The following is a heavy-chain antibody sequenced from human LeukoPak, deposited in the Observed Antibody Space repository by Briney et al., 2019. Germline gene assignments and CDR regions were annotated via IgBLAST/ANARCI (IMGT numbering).Heavy chain of an antibody. D-gene: IGHD3-10*01. CDR1: GGSISSYY. Sequence: SETLSLTCTVSGGSISSYYWSWIRQPAGKGLEWIGRIYTSGSTNYNPSLKSRVTMSVDTSKSQFSLKLSSVTAADTAVYYCARDLQMVRGDPYNWFDPWGQGTLVTVSS. V-gene: IGHV4-4*07. J-gene: IGHJ5*02. CDR3: ARDLQMVRGDPYNWFDP. CDR2: IYTSGST.